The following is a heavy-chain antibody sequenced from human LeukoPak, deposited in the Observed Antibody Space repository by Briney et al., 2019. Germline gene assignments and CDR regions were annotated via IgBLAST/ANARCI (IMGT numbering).Heavy chain of an antibody. CDR2: IHLSGRT. J-gene: IGHJ3*02. CDR3: ARDVRLPRRALDI. V-gene: IGHV4-38-2*02. CDR1: GYSISSDYY. Sequence: SESLSPTCIVSGYSISSDYYWGWIRQAPGKGLEWIWSIHLSGRTYYNPSLKSRVTISVDTSKNQFSLKLSSVTAADTAVYYCARDVRLPRRALDIWGQGTMVTVSS. D-gene: IGHD5-18*01.